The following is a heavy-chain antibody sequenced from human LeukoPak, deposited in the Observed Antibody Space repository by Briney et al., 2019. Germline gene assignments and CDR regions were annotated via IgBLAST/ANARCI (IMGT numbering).Heavy chain of an antibody. V-gene: IGHV4-39*07. CDR1: GGSISSSSYY. J-gene: IGHJ6*02. D-gene: IGHD2-2*01. CDR2: IYYGGST. CDR3: ARDAGHQLSRRNYYAMDV. Sequence: PSETLPLTCTVSGGSISSSSYYWGWIRQPPGKGLEWIGSIYYGGSTYYNSSLKSRVTISVDTSKNQFSLRVSSVTAADTAVYYCARDAGHQLSRRNYYAMDVWGQGTTVTVSS.